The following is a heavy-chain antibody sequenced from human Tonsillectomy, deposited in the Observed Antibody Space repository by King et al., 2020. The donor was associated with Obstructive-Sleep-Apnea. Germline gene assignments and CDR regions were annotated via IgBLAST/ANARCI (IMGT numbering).Heavy chain of an antibody. CDR2: INPNSGDT. Sequence: VQLVESGAEVKKPGASVKVSCKASGYTFTGYYMHWVRQAPGQGLEWMGWINPNSGDTNYAQNFQGWVTMTRDTSISTAYMDLSRLRSDDSAVYYCATGRDSSGGELDYWGQGTLVIVSS. CDR3: ATGRDSSGGELDY. CDR1: GYTFTGYY. J-gene: IGHJ4*02. V-gene: IGHV1-2*04. D-gene: IGHD6-19*01.